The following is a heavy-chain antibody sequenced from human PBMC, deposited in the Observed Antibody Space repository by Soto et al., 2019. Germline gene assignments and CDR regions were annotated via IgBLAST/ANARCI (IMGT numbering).Heavy chain of an antibody. Sequence: SVKVSCKASGGMFYSSAINWVRQAPGQGLEWMGGIVPMNGSPKYAQEFLGRVTISADASATTAYMDLSGLKSEDTAVYYCSFAPYWTYQRTRYWRRGAQVTVS. J-gene: IGHJ4*02. CDR3: SFAPYWTYQRTRY. CDR1: GGMFYSSA. V-gene: IGHV1-69*01. CDR2: IVPMNGSP. D-gene: IGHD2-15*01.